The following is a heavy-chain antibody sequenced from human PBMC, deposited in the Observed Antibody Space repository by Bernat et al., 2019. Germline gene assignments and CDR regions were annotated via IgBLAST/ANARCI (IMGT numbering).Heavy chain of an antibody. Sequence: QVQLQQWGAGLLKPSETLSLTCAVYGGSFSGYYWSWIRQPPGKGLEWIGEINHSGSTNYNPSLKSRVTISVDTSKNQFSLRLSSVTATDTAVYYCARLYYDSSGYYWFDPWGQGTLVTVSS. CDR2: INHSGST. V-gene: IGHV4-34*01. J-gene: IGHJ5*02. D-gene: IGHD3-22*01. CDR3: ARLYYDSSGYYWFDP. CDR1: GGSFSGYY.